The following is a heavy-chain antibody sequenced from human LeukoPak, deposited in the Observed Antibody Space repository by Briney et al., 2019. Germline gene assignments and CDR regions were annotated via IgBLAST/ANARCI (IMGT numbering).Heavy chain of an antibody. Sequence: GGSLRLSCAASGFTFSIYNMNWVRQAPGRGLEWVSSITSNSSYIYYADSVKGRFTISRDNAKKSLYLQMNSLRAEDTAVYYCARDPGGTYISAYYYMDIWGKGTTVTVSS. CDR2: ITSNSSYI. CDR3: ARDPGGTYISAYYYMDI. J-gene: IGHJ6*03. V-gene: IGHV3-21*01. D-gene: IGHD1-26*01. CDR1: GFTFSIYN.